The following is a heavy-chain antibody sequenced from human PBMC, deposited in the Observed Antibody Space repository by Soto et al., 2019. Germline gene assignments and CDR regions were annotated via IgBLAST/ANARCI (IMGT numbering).Heavy chain of an antibody. CDR2: IWYDGSNK. V-gene: IGHV3-33*01. Sequence: QVQLVESGGGVVQPGRSLRLSCAASGFTFSSYGMHWVRQAPGKGLEWVAVIWYDGSNKYYADSVKGRFTISRDNSRNSLSLQMNSLRAEDTAVYYCARDRHYDFWSGLDYWGQGTLLTVS. CDR1: GFTFSSYG. J-gene: IGHJ4*02. CDR3: ARDRHYDFWSGLDY. D-gene: IGHD3-3*01.